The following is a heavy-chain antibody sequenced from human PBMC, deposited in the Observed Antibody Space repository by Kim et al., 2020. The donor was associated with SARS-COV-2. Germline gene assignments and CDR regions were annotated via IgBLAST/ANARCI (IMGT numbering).Heavy chain of an antibody. V-gene: IGHV4-59*01. CDR2: IYYSGST. Sequence: SETLSLTCTVSGGSISSYYWSWIRQPPGKGLEWIGYIYYSGSTNYNPSLKSRVTISVDTSKNQFSLKLSSVTAADTAVYYCARGNHITMIGYYYYGMDVWGQGTTVTVSS. J-gene: IGHJ6*02. CDR3: ARGNHITMIGYYYYGMDV. D-gene: IGHD3-22*01. CDR1: GGSISSYY.